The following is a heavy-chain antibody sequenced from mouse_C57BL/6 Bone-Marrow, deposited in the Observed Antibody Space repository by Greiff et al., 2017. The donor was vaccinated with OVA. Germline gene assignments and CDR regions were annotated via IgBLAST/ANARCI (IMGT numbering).Heavy chain of an antibody. J-gene: IGHJ2*01. CDR2: IYPGDGDT. V-gene: IGHV1-80*01. CDR1: GYAFSSYW. D-gene: IGHD2-3*01. CDR3: ARSRDGYYDY. Sequence: QVQLQQSGAELVKPGASVKISCKASGYAFSSYWMNWVKQRPGKGLEGIGQIYPGDGDTNYNGKFKGKATLTADESSSTAYMQLSSLTSEDSAVYFCARSRDGYYDYWGQGTTLTVSS.